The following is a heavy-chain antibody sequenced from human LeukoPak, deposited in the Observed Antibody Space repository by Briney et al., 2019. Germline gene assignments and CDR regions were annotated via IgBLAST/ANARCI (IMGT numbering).Heavy chain of an antibody. CDR1: GGSISSYY. CDR3: AGSNYCSRTSCYVYGLDV. D-gene: IGHD2-2*01. V-gene: IGHV4-59*08. J-gene: IGHJ6*02. CDR2: IYYSGST. Sequence: SETLSLTCTVSGGSISSYYWSWIRQPPGKGLEWIGNIYYSGSTNFNPSLRSRVTISVDTSKNQFSLKLSSVTAADTAVYYCAGSNYCSRTSCYVYGLDVWGQGTTVTVS.